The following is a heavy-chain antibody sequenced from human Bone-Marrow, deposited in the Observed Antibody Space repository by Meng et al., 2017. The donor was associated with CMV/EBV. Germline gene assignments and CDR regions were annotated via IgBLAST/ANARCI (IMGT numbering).Heavy chain of an antibody. CDR3: ARDRYSSSWYQNWFDP. CDR2: ITPIFGTA. D-gene: IGHD6-13*01. J-gene: IGHJ5*02. CDR1: GYTFTGYY. Sequence: SVKVSCKASGYTFTGYYMHWVRQAPGQGLEWMGGITPIFGTANYAQKFQGRVTITTDESTSTAYMELSSLRSEDTAVYYCARDRYSSSWYQNWFDPWCQGTLVTVSS. V-gene: IGHV1-69*05.